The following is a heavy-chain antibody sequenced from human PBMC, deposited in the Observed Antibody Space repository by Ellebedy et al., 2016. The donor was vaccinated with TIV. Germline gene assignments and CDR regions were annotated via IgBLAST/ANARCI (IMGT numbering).Heavy chain of an antibody. V-gene: IGHV3-48*01. J-gene: IGHJ3*02. CDR3: VRDGVGANPGDAFDI. D-gene: IGHD1-26*01. CDR2: ISGDTTTM. CDR1: GFTFNSHS. Sequence: PGGSLRLSCAASGFTFNSHSMNWVREAPGQGLEWVSFISGDTTTMHYADSVKGRFTISRDNAENSVHLQMNSLRAEDTAVYYCVRDGVGANPGDAFDIWGQGTMVTVSS.